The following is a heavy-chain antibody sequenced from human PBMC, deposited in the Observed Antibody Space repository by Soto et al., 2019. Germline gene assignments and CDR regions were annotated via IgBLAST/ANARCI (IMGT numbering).Heavy chain of an antibody. D-gene: IGHD1-20*01. V-gene: IGHV1-8*01. CDR3: ARGFLTGTTLNNWFAP. Sequence: ASVKVSCKASGYTFTSYDINWVRQATGQGLEWMGWMNPNSGNTGYAQKFQGRVTMTRNTSISTAYMELSSLRSEDTAVYYCARGFLTGTTLNNWFAPWGQGTLVTVSS. CDR2: MNPNSGNT. CDR1: GYTFTSYD. J-gene: IGHJ5*02.